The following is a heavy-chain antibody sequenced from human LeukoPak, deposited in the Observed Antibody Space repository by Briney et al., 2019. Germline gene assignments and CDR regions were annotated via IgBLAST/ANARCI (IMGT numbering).Heavy chain of an antibody. D-gene: IGHD5-18*01. J-gene: IGHJ4*02. V-gene: IGHV3-48*03. CDR1: GFTFSSYE. CDR2: ISSSGSTI. CDR3: AGQSGYRYGQRGY. Sequence: GGSLRLSCAASGFTFSSYEMNWVRQVPGKGLEWVSYISSSGSTIYYADSVKGRFTISRDNAKNSLCLQMNSLRVEDTAVCYCAGQSGYRYGQRGYWGQGALVTVSS.